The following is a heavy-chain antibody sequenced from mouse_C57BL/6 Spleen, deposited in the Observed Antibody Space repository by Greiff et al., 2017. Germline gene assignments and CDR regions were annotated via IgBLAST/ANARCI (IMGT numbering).Heavy chain of an antibody. CDR1: GYTFTDYY. Sequence: EVQLQQSGPELVKPGASVKISCKASGYTFTDYYMNWVKQSHGKSLEWIGDINPNNGGTSYKQKFKGKATLTVDKSSSTAYMELRSLTSEDSAVYYCALTGTGDYWGQGTNLTFSS. J-gene: IGHJ2*01. CDR2: INPNNGGT. V-gene: IGHV1-26*01. D-gene: IGHD4-1*01. CDR3: ALTGTGDY.